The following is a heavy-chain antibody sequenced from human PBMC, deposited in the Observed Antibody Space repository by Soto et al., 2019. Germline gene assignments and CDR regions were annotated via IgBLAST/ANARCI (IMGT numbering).Heavy chain of an antibody. CDR2: IYYSGNT. CDR1: GGSNSRGHYY. CDR3: ARRWSGSRQGFDP. D-gene: IGHD3-3*01. Sequence: QVQLQESGPGLVKPSQTLPLTCPVPGGSNSRGHYYWSWIRQHPGKALEWIGYIYYSGNTYYNPSLKSRVTISVDTSKNQFSLKLSSVTAADTAVYYCARRWSGSRQGFDPWGQGTLVTVSS. J-gene: IGHJ5*02. V-gene: IGHV4-31*03.